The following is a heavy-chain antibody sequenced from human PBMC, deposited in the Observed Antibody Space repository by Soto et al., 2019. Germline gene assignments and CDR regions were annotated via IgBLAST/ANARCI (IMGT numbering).Heavy chain of an antibody. Sequence: QVQLVQSGAEVKKPGASVKVSCKASGYTFTSYGISWVRQAPGQGLEWMGWISAYNGNTNYAQKLKGRVTMTTDTSTSTAYIELRSLRSDDTAVYYCARVLPTIVENVGFWSGYFWSNMNWYFDLWGRGTLVTVSS. CDR2: ISAYNGNT. CDR1: GYTFTSYG. J-gene: IGHJ2*01. D-gene: IGHD3-3*01. V-gene: IGHV1-18*01. CDR3: ARVLPTIVENVGFWSGYFWSNMNWYFDL.